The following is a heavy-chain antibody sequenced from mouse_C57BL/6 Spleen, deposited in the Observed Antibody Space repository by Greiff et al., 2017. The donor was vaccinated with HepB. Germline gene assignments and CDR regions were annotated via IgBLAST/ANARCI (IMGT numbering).Heavy chain of an antibody. V-gene: IGHV1-81*01. CDR3: ARGDYYGSSVFAY. CDR2: IYPRSGNT. CDR1: GYTFTSYG. Sequence: QVQLQQSGAELARPGASVKLSCKASGYTFTSYGISWVKQRTGQGLEWIGEIYPRSGNTYYNEKFKGKATLTADKSSSTAYMELRSLTSEDSAVYFCARGDYYGSSVFAYWGQGTLVTVSA. J-gene: IGHJ3*01. D-gene: IGHD1-1*01.